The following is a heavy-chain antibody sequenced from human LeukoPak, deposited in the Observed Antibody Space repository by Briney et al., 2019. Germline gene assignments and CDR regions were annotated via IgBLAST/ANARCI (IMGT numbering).Heavy chain of an antibody. Sequence: ASVKVSFKASGYTFTIYDINWVRQATGQGLEWMGWMNPNSGNTGYAQKFQGIVTMTRNTSISTAYMELSSLRSEDTAVYYCARGRYCSGGSCPGRYWGQGTLVTVSS. D-gene: IGHD2-15*01. CDR1: GYTFTIYD. CDR3: ARGRYCSGGSCPGRY. CDR2: MNPNSGNT. V-gene: IGHV1-8*01. J-gene: IGHJ4*02.